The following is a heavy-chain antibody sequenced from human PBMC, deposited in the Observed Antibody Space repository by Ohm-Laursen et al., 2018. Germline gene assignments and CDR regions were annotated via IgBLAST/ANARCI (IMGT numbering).Heavy chain of an antibody. CDR3: ARDPIGDVAFDI. D-gene: IGHD3-16*01. V-gene: IGHV6-1*01. CDR1: GDSVSSNSAA. J-gene: IGHJ3*02. CDR2: TYYRSKYYY. Sequence: QTLSLTCATSGDSVSSNSAAWNWIRQSPSRGLEWLGRTYYRSKYYYNYAVSVKSRITINPDTSKNQFSLQLNSVTPEDTAVYYCARDPIGDVAFDIWGQGTMVTVSA.